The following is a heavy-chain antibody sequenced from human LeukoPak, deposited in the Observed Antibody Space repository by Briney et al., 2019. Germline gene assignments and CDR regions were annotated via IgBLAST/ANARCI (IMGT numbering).Heavy chain of an antibody. CDR3: TRGVALATVYYFDF. Sequence: ASVKVSCKTSGFPFSAYGIAWVRQAPGHGPEWMGWISNHNGNTRYAQKFQDRITVTTETSTGTASMELRSLKPDDTGIYYCTRGVALATVYYFDFWGRGTQVTVAS. D-gene: IGHD3-10*01. CDR2: ISNHNGNT. J-gene: IGHJ4*02. CDR1: GFPFSAYG. V-gene: IGHV1-18*04.